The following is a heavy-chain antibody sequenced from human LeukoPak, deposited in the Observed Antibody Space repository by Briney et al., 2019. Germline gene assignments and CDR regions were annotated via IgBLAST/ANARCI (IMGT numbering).Heavy chain of an antibody. CDR1: GGSFSGYY. J-gene: IGHJ4*02. CDR2: INHSGST. CDR3: ATGPIFGVVIDYYFDY. Sequence: TTSETLSLTCAVYGGSFSGYYWSWIRQPPGKGLEWIGEINHSGSTNYNPSLKSRVTISVDTSKNQFSLKLSSVTAADTAVYYCATGPIFGVVIDYYFDYWGQGTLVTVSS. D-gene: IGHD3-3*01. V-gene: IGHV4-34*01.